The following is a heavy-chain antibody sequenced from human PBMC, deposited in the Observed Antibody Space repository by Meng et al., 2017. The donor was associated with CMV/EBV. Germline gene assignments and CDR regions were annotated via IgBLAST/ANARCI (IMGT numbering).Heavy chain of an antibody. CDR2: IYSGGST. J-gene: IGHJ3*02. V-gene: IGHV3-53*01. Sequence: GESLKISCAASGFTVSSNYMSWVRQAPGKGLEWVSVIYSGGSTYYADSVKGRFTISRDNAKNSLYLQMNSLRAEDTAVYYCAREGSSADAFDIWGQGTMVTVSS. D-gene: IGHD6-6*01. CDR1: GFTVSSNY. CDR3: AREGSSADAFDI.